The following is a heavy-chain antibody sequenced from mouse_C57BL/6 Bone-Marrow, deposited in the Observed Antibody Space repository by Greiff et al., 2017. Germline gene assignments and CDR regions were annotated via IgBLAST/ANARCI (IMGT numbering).Heavy chain of an antibody. D-gene: IGHD2-2*01. CDR2: ISSCGSYT. Sequence: EVMLVESGGDLVKPGGSLKLSCAASGFTFSSYGMSWVRQTPDKRLEWVATISSCGSYTYYPDSVKGRFTISRDNAKNTLYLQMRSMKSANDAMYYCERQRDYGGYGFAYWGQGTLVTVSA. V-gene: IGHV5-6*01. J-gene: IGHJ3*01. CDR1: GFTFSSYG. CDR3: ERQRDYGGYGFAY.